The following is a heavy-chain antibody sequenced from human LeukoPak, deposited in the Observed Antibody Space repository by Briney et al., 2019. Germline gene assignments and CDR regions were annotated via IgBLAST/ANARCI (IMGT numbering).Heavy chain of an antibody. J-gene: IGHJ5*02. V-gene: IGHV4-38-2*01. CDR2: VFHSGTT. Sequence: PSETLSLTCVVSGHSISSGYYWDWIRQTPGKGLEWIGRVFHSGTTYYNPSLKSRVTISVDTSKNQFSLKLRSVTAAATAVYYCAKSESSSTSSYFDPWGQGTLVTVSS. CDR1: GHSISSGYY. D-gene: IGHD2-2*01. CDR3: AKSESSSTSSYFDP.